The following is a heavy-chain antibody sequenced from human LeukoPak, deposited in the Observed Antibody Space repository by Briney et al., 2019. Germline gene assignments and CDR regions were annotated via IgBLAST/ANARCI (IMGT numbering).Heavy chain of an antibody. J-gene: IGHJ4*02. D-gene: IGHD3-10*01. CDR1: GGSFSGYY. Sequence: SETLSLTCAVYGGSFSGYYWSWIRQPPGKGLEWIGEINHSGSTNYNPSLKSRVTISVDTSKNQFSLKLSSVTAADTAVYYCARRKRLLYGSGSYYSDYWGQGTLVTVSS. CDR3: ARRKRLLYGSGSYYSDY. CDR2: INHSGST. V-gene: IGHV4-34*01.